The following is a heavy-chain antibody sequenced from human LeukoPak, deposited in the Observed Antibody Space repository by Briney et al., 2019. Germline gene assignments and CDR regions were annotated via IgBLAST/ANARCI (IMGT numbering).Heavy chain of an antibody. CDR1: GASISSSSYY. D-gene: IGHD3-3*01. CDR3: ASCDFWSGYYLDY. J-gene: IGHJ4*02. Sequence: PSETLSLTCTVSGASISSSSYYWGWIRQPPGKGLEWIGSIYYSGNTYYNPSLKSRVTISVDTPKNQFSLKLTSVTAADTAVYYCASCDFWSGYYLDYWGQGALVTVSS. V-gene: IGHV4-39*01. CDR2: IYYSGNT.